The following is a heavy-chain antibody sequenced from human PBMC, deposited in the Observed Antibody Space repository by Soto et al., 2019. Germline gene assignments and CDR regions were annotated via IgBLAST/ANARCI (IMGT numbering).Heavy chain of an antibody. CDR3: ARGWYYYDSSGYPYYFDY. CDR2: ISAYNGNT. V-gene: IGHV1-18*01. J-gene: IGHJ4*02. Sequence: ASVKVSCKASGYTFTSYGISWVRQAPGQGLEWMGWISAYNGNTNYAQKLQGRVTMTTDTSTSTAYMELRSLRSDDTAVYYCARGWYYYDSSGYPYYFDYWGQGTLVTVSS. CDR1: GYTFTSYG. D-gene: IGHD3-22*01.